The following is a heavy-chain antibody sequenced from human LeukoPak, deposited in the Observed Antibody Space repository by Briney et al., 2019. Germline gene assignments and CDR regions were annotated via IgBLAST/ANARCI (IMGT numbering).Heavy chain of an antibody. D-gene: IGHD3-10*01. CDR1: GFTFISYS. V-gene: IGHV3-21*01. Sequence: PGGSLRLSCAASGFTFISYSMNWVRQAPGKGLEWVSSISSSSSYIYYADSVKGRFTISRDNAKNSLYLQMNSLRAEDTAVYYCARLWFGELSNHFDYWGQGTQVTVSS. J-gene: IGHJ4*02. CDR3: ARLWFGELSNHFDY. CDR2: ISSSSSYI.